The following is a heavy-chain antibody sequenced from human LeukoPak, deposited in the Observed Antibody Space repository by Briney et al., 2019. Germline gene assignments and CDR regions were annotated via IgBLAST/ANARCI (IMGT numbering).Heavy chain of an antibody. V-gene: IGHV3-23*01. J-gene: IGHJ4*02. Sequence: GGSLRLSCAASGITFSTYAMSWVRQAPGKGLEWISIISSGGDTYYADSVKGRFTISRDNSKNTLDLQMSSLRAEDTAVYYFAKGVGGYYFDYWGQGTLVTVSS. CDR1: GITFSTYA. CDR3: AKGVGGYYFDY. CDR2: ISSGGDT. D-gene: IGHD2-15*01.